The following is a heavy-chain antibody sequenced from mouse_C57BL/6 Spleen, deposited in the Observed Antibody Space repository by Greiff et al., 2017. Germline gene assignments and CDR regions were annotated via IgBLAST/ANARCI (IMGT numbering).Heavy chain of an antibody. CDR3: ARSRLPLAMDY. V-gene: IGHV1-4*01. J-gene: IGHJ4*01. D-gene: IGHD5-5*01. CDR1: GYTFTSYT. Sequence: VQLQQSGAELARPGASVKMSCKASGYTFTSYTMHWVKKRPGQGLEWIGYINPSSGYTKDNHKFKDKATWTADKSSSTSYMQLSSLTSEDSAGYYCARSRLPLAMDYWGQGTSVTVSS. CDR2: INPSSGYT.